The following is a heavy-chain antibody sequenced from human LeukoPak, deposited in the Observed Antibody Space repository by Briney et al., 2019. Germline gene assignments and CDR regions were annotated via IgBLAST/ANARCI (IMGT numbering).Heavy chain of an antibody. D-gene: IGHD2/OR15-2a*01. V-gene: IGHV3-21*04. CDR3: ARDSMEHPGGDAFDI. J-gene: IGHJ3*02. CDR2: ISSSSSYT. Sequence: GGSLRLSCAASGFTFSSYSMNWVRQAPGKGLEWVSSISSSSSYTYYADSVKGRFTISRDNSKNTVFLQMNSLRADDTAAYYCARDSMEHPGGDAFDIWGQGTMVTVSS. CDR1: GFTFSSYS.